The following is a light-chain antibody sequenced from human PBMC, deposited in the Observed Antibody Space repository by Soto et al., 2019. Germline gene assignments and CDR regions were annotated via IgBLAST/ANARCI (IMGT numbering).Light chain of an antibody. J-gene: IGKJ1*01. CDR1: QGIGNA. CDR2: GAS. Sequence: IQMTKSRSSLSASERDSVTISGRASQGIGNALGWYQQKPGKPPKVLIYGASNLQSGVPPRFSGSGSGTDFTLAISSLQPEDCATYYCLQDINYPSTFGQGTKVDIK. CDR3: LQDINYPST. V-gene: IGKV1-6*01.